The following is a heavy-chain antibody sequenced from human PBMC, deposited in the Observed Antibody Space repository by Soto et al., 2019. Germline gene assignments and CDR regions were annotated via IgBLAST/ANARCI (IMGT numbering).Heavy chain of an antibody. CDR3: ARSQGSGSYYSIYYYGMDV. CDR2: IYYSGST. D-gene: IGHD3-10*01. CDR1: GGSISSYY. V-gene: IGHV4-59*01. Sequence: SETLSLTCTVSGGSISSYYWSWIRQPPGKGLEWIGYIYYSGSTNYNPSLKSRVTISVDTSKNQFSLKLSSVTAADTAVYYCARSQGSGSYYSIYYYGMDVWGQGTTVTVPS. J-gene: IGHJ6*02.